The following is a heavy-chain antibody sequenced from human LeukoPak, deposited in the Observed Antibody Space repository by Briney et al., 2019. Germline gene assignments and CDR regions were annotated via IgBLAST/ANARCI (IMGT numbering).Heavy chain of an antibody. D-gene: IGHD6-13*01. CDR3: ARGYSSSWYLNWFDP. CDR1: GGSISSYY. J-gene: IGHJ5*02. V-gene: IGHV4-4*07. Sequence: PSETLSLTCTVSGGSISSYYWSWLRQPAGKGLEWIGRIYTSGSTNYNPSLKSRVTMSVDTSKNQFSLKLTSVTAADTAVYYCARGYSSSWYLNWFDPWGQGTLVTVSS. CDR2: IYTSGST.